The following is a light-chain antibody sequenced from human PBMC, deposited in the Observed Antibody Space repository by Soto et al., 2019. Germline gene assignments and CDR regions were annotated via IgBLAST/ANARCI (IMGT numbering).Light chain of an antibody. Sequence: IQMTQSPSTLSAYVGDRVTITCRASQSISTWLAWYQQKPGKAPKVLIYKASSLQSGVPLRFSGSGSGTEFTLTISSLQPDDFATYYCQQYNSYWWTFGQGTKVEIK. J-gene: IGKJ1*01. V-gene: IGKV1-5*03. CDR1: QSISTW. CDR3: QQYNSYWWT. CDR2: KAS.